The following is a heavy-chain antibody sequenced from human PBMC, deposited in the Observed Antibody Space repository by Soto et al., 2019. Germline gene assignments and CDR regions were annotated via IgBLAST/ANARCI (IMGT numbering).Heavy chain of an antibody. V-gene: IGHV4-59*01. D-gene: IGHD3-3*01. CDR2: IYYSGST. CDR1: GGSISSYY. Sequence: LETLSLTCTVSGGSISSYYWSWIRQPPGKGLEWIGYIYYSGSTNYNPSLKSRVTISVDTSKNQFSLKLSSVTAADTAVYYCASAYYDFWSGYVYFDYWGQGTLVTVSS. J-gene: IGHJ4*02. CDR3: ASAYYDFWSGYVYFDY.